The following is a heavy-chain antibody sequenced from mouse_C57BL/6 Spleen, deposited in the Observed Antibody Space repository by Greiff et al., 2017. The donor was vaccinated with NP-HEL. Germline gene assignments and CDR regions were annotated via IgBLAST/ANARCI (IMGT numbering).Heavy chain of an antibody. D-gene: IGHD2-4*01. CDR1: GYTFTSYW. J-gene: IGHJ2*01. CDR2: INPSSGYT. V-gene: IGHV1-7*01. Sequence: QVQLKESGAELAKPGASVKLSCKASGYTFTSYWMHWVKQRPGQGLEWIGYINPSSGYTKYNQKFKDKATLTADKSSSTAYMQLSSLTYEDSAVYYCARNYDYAPYYFDYWGQGTTLTVSS. CDR3: ARNYDYAPYYFDY.